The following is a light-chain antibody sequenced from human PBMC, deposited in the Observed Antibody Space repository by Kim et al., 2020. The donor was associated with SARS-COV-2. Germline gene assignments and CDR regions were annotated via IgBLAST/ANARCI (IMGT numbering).Light chain of an antibody. CDR1: STVIGAYKY. CDR2: KIS. CDR3: TSYTCSNTRV. V-gene: IGLV2-14*01. J-gene: IGLJ3*02. Sequence: GHTISLSSAGTSTVIGAYKYVSWYQQHPLKAPQLMIYKISLRPSGVSNRSSVSQSGDSASLTISGLHTVDEADYYCTSYTCSNTRVFGEGTKLTVL.